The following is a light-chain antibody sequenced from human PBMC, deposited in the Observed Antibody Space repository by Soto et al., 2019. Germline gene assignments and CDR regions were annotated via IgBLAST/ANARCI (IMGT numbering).Light chain of an antibody. CDR3: QQRSNGPPFT. J-gene: IGKJ3*01. CDR1: QSVSSN. Sequence: EIVLTQSPASLSLSPGDRATLSCRASQSVSSNLAWYQQKPGQAPRLLIYDASNRATGIPARFSGYGSGTDFTLTISSLEPEDFAVYYCQQRSNGPPFTFGPGTKVDIK. CDR2: DAS. V-gene: IGKV3-11*01.